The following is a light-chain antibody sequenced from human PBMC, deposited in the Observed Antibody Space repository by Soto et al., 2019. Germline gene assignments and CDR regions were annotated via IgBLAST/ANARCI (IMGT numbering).Light chain of an antibody. V-gene: IGKV3-20*01. CDR2: GAS. J-gene: IGKJ1*01. Sequence: ETVLTQSPGTLSLSPGERATLSCRASQSVSSNYLAWYQHIPGQAPRLLIYGASTRATGIPDRFSGSGSGTDLTLTISRLEPEEFAVYYCQQFDRSLPSWTFGQGTKVE. CDR3: QQFDRSLPSWT. CDR1: QSVSSNY.